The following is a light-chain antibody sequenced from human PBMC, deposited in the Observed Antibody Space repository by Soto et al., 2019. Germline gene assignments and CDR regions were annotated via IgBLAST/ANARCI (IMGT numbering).Light chain of an antibody. Sequence: DIRMTQSPSSLSASVGDRVTITCRASQGISTYLVWYQQKPGTVPKLLIYAASTLQSGVPSRFSGSGSGTDFTLTISSLLPEDVATYYCQNYNGAPWTFGQGTKVEIK. V-gene: IGKV1-27*01. CDR2: AAS. J-gene: IGKJ1*01. CDR1: QGISTY. CDR3: QNYNGAPWT.